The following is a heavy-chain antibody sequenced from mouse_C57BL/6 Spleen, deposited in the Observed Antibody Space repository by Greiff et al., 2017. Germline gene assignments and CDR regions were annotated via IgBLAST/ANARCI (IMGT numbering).Heavy chain of an antibody. D-gene: IGHD1-1*01. V-gene: IGHV1-82*01. CDR2: IYPGDGDT. CDR3: ARSTTVVTGDY. CDR1: GYAFSSSW. J-gene: IGHJ2*01. Sequence: QVQLQQSGPELVKPGASVKISCKASGYAFSSSWMNWVKQRPGKGLEWIGRIYPGDGDTNYNGKFKGKATLTADKSSSTAYMQLSSLTSEDSAVYFCARSTTVVTGDYWGQGTPLKGSS.